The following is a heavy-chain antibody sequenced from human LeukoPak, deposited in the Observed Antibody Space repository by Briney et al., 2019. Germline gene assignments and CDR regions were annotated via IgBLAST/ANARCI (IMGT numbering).Heavy chain of an antibody. V-gene: IGHV1-69*05. CDR3: ARARDYYDSSDPGWFDP. CDR2: IIPIFGTA. CDR1: GGTFSSYA. Sequence: GASVKVSCKASGGTFSSYAISWVRQAPGQGLEWMGRIIPIFGTANYAQKFQGRVTITTDESTSTAYMELSSLRSEDTAVYYCARARDYYDSSDPGWFDPWGRGTLVTVSS. J-gene: IGHJ5*02. D-gene: IGHD3-22*01.